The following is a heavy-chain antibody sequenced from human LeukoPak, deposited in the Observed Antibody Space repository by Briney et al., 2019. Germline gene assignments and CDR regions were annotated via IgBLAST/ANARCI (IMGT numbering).Heavy chain of an antibody. D-gene: IGHD2-2*01. J-gene: IGHJ6*03. CDR1: GFTFSSYS. V-gene: IGHV3-48*01. Sequence: GSLRLSCAASGFTFSSYSMNWVRQAPGKGLEWVSYISSSSSTIYYADSVKGRFTISRDNAKNSLYLQMNSLRAEDTAVYYCARGRRSIVVVPAARRGYYYMDVWGNGTTVTVSS. CDR3: ARGRRSIVVVPAARRGYYYMDV. CDR2: ISSSSSTI.